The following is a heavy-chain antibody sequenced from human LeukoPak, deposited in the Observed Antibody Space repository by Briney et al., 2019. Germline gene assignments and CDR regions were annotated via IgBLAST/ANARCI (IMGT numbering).Heavy chain of an antibody. D-gene: IGHD3-3*01. CDR1: GFTFSNAW. CDR2: IKSKTDGGTT. J-gene: IGHJ6*02. CDR3: TTASTYDFWSGYYSDRLYYYYYGMDV. Sequence: KTGGSLRLSCAASGFTFSNAWMSWVRQAPGKGLEWVGRIKSKTDGGTTDYAAPVKGRFTISRDDSKNTLYLQMNSLKTEDTAVYYCTTASTYDFWSGYYSDRLYYYYYGMDVWGQGTTVTVSS. V-gene: IGHV3-15*01.